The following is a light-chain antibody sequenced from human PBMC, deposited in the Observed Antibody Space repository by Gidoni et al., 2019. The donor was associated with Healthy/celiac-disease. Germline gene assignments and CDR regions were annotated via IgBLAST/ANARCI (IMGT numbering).Light chain of an antibody. CDR3: QQYNNWLGT. CDR1: QSVSSK. V-gene: IGKV3-15*01. CDR2: GAS. J-gene: IGKJ1*01. Sequence: IVMTQSPATLSVSPGERATLSCRASQSVSSKLAWYQQKPGQAPRLLIYGASTRDTGIPARFSGSGSGTDFTLTISSLQSEDFAVYYCQQYNNWLGTFGQXTKVEIK.